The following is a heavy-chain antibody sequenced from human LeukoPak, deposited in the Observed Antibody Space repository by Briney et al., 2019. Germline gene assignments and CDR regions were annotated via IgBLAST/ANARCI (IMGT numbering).Heavy chain of an antibody. D-gene: IGHD5-18*01. V-gene: IGHV4-39*07. J-gene: IGHJ5*02. CDR1: GDSITSRTYY. Sequence: SETLSLTCTVSGDSITSRTYYWGWIRQPPGKGLEWIGTIYYSGSTYFNPSLKSRVTLSIDTSKNQFSLKLSSVTAADTAVYYCARGRGGYSLPWFDPWGQGTLVTVSS. CDR3: ARGRGGYSLPWFDP. CDR2: IYYSGST.